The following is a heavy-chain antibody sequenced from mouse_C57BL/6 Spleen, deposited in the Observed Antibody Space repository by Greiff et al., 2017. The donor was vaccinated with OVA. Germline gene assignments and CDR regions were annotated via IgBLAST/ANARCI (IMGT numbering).Heavy chain of an antibody. CDR2: ISYDGSN. CDR3: ARGGGNYDRFAY. D-gene: IGHD2-1*01. CDR1: GYSITSGYY. V-gene: IGHV3-6*01. Sequence: ESGPGLVKPSQSLSLTCSVTGYSITSGYYWNWIRQFPGNKLEWMGYISYDGSNNYNPSLKNRISITRDTSKNQFFLKLNSVTTEDTATYYCARGGGNYDRFAYWGQGTLVTVSA. J-gene: IGHJ3*01.